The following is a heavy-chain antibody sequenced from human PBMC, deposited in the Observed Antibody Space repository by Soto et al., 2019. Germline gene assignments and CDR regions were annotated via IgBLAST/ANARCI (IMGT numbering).Heavy chain of an antibody. Sequence: QVQLVESGGGVVQPGRSLRLSCAASGFTFSSYGMHWVRQAPGKGLEGVAVIWYDGSNKYYADSVKGRFTISRDNSKNTLYLQMNSLRAEDTAVYYCARSIAAAGSFGPYYYYGMDVWGQGTTVTVSS. V-gene: IGHV3-33*01. CDR2: IWYDGSNK. CDR1: GFTFSSYG. CDR3: ARSIAAAGSFGPYYYYGMDV. D-gene: IGHD6-13*01. J-gene: IGHJ6*02.